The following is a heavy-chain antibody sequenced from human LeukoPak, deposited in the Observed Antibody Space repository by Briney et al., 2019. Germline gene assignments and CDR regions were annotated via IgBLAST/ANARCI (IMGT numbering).Heavy chain of an antibody. CDR3: AENPRYHGSGGLPFCY. CDR1: GFTFTTFA. V-gene: IGHV3-33*05. D-gene: IGHD3-10*01. J-gene: IGHJ4*02. CDR2: ISYDGSKK. Sequence: GRSLRLSCAASGFTFTTFAMHWVRQAPGKGLEWVAAISYDGSKKFYADSVKGRFTLSRDNSKNTLYLQMNSLRAEDTAVYYWAENPRYHGSGGLPFCYRGQGTLVTVSS.